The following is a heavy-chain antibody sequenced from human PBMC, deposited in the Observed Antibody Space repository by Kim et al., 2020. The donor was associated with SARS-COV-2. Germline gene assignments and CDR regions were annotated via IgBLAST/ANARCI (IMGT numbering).Heavy chain of an antibody. Sequence: SQTLSLTCAISGDSVSSNSAAWNWIRQSPSRGLEWLGRTYYRSKWYNDYAVSVKSRITINPDTSKNQFSLQLNSVTPEDTAVYYCVRAPEVLLWFGGAKYNWFDPWGQGTLVTVSP. J-gene: IGHJ5*02. CDR1: GDSVSSNSAA. CDR2: TYYRSKWYN. D-gene: IGHD3-10*01. CDR3: VRAPEVLLWFGGAKYNWFDP. V-gene: IGHV6-1*01.